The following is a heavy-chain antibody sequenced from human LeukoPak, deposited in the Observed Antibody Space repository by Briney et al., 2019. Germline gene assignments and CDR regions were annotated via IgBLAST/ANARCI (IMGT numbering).Heavy chain of an antibody. CDR2: ISSSSLYI. Sequence: PGGSLRLSCAASGFTFSSYSMNWVRQAPGKGLEWVSSISSSSLYIYYADSVKGRFTISRDNAKNSLYLQMNSLRAEDTALYYCARDFWGSGQGGFDYWGQGTLVTVSS. CDR3: ARDFWGSGQGGFDY. CDR1: GFTFSSYS. V-gene: IGHV3-21*04. D-gene: IGHD3-10*01. J-gene: IGHJ4*02.